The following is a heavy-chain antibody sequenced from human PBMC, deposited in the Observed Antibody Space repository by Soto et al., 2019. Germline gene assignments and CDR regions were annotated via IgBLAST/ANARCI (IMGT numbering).Heavy chain of an antibody. Sequence: QVQLVESGGGVVQPGRSLRLSCAASGFTFSSYGMHWVRQAPGKGLEWVAVIWYDGSNKYYADSVKGRFTISRDNSKNTVHLQMNSLRAEDTAVYYCARGRGRYDSSGYLQAYYYYGMYVWGQGTTVTVSS. D-gene: IGHD3-22*01. J-gene: IGHJ6*02. V-gene: IGHV3-33*01. CDR3: ARGRGRYDSSGYLQAYYYYGMYV. CDR1: GFTFSSYG. CDR2: IWYDGSNK.